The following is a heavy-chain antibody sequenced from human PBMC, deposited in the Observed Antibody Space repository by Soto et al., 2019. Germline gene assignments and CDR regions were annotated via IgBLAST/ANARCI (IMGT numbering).Heavy chain of an antibody. Sequence: SETLSLTCTVSGGSISSGGYYWSWIRPHPGKGLEWIGYIYYSGSTNYNPSLKSRVTISVDTSKNQFSLKLSSVTAADTAVYYCASTYYYDSSGYLRFDPWGQGTLVTVPQ. CDR1: GGSISSGGYY. D-gene: IGHD3-22*01. CDR2: IYYSGST. V-gene: IGHV4-61*08. CDR3: ASTYYYDSSGYLRFDP. J-gene: IGHJ5*02.